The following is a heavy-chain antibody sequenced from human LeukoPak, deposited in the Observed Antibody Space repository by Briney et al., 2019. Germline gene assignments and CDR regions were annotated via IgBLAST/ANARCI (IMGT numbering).Heavy chain of an antibody. V-gene: IGHV3-23*01. J-gene: IGHJ6*03. D-gene: IGHD1-26*01. CDR1: GFSFSTHA. CDR3: VKGAKYSGSSVDYFYMDV. Sequence: GGSLRLSCAASGFSFSTHAMGWVRQAPGKGLEWVSVISGSGDNTYQADSVKGRFIISRDNFNNTLSVQMNSLRAEDTAVYYCVKGAKYSGSSVDYFYMDVWAKGTTVTVSS. CDR2: ISGSGDNT.